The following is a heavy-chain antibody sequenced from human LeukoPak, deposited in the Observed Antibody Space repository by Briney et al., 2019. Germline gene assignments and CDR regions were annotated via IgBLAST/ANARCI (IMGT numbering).Heavy chain of an antibody. Sequence: GSLRLSCAASGFTFSSYAMHWFRQAPGKGLEWVAVISYDGSNKYYADSVKGRFTISRDNSKNTLYLQMNSLRAEYTAVYYCARGGTGIKGMVAFDIWGQGTMVTVSS. CDR3: ARGGTGIKGMVAFDI. J-gene: IGHJ3*02. V-gene: IGHV3-30-3*01. CDR2: ISYDGSNK. D-gene: IGHD1-1*01. CDR1: GFTFSSYA.